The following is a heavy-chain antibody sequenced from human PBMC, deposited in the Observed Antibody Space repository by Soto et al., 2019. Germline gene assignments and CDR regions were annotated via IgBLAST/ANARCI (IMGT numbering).Heavy chain of an antibody. D-gene: IGHD4-17*01. V-gene: IGHV3-43*01. CDR2: ISWDGGST. J-gene: IGHJ6*02. CDR3: AKDMTTVTSVGMDV. Sequence: GGSLRLSCAASGFTFDDYTMHWVRQAPGKGLEWVSLISWDGGSTYYADSVKSRFTISRDNSKNSLYLQMNSLRTEDTALYYCAKDMTTVTSVGMDVWGQGTTVTVSS. CDR1: GFTFDDYT.